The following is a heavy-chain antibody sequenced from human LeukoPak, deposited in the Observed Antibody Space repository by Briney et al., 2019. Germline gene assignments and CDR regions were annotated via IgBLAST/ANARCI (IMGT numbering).Heavy chain of an antibody. CDR3: ARTSGYSSGWYLYYYMDV. J-gene: IGHJ6*03. CDR1: GGSFSGYY. D-gene: IGHD6-19*01. V-gene: IGHV4-34*01. CDR2: INHSGST. Sequence: PSETLSLTCAVYGGSFSGYYWSWIRQPPGKGLEWIGEINHSGSTNYNPSLKSRVTISVDTSKNQFSLKLSSVTAADMAVYYCARTSGYSSGWYLYYYMDVWGKGTTVTVSS.